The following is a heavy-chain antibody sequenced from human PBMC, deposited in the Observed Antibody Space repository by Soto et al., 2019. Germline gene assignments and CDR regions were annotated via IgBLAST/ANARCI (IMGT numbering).Heavy chain of an antibody. CDR1: GGSISSYY. V-gene: IGHV4-59*01. CDR2: IYYSGST. D-gene: IGHD6-6*01. CDR3: AREYSSSSGFFWFEP. Sequence: SETLSLTCTVSGGSISSYYWSWIRQPPGKGLEWIGYIYYSGSTNYNPSLKSRVTISVDTSKNQFSLKLSSVTAADTAVYYCAREYSSSSGFFWFEPWGQGTLVTVSS. J-gene: IGHJ5*02.